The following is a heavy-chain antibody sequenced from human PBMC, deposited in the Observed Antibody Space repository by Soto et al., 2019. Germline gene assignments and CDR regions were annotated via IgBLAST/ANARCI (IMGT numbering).Heavy chain of an antibody. V-gene: IGHV3-11*05. D-gene: IGHD6-25*01. J-gene: IGHJ4*02. CDR2: ISKTSSYT. CDR3: ARVSSSDYFDY. Sequence: GGSLRLSCAASGFTFSTYWMNWVRQAPGKGLVWVSYISKTSSYTNYADSVKGRFTISRDNAKNSPYLQMNSLRAEDTAVYYCARVSSSDYFDYWGQGTLVTVSS. CDR1: GFTFSTYW.